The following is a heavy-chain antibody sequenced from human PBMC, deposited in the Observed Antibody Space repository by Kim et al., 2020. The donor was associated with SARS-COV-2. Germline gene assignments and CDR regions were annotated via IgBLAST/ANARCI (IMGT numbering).Heavy chain of an antibody. CDR1: GFTFSSYA. Sequence: GGSLRLSCAASGFTFSSYAMSWVRQAPGKGLEWVSAISGSGGSTYYADSVKGRFTISRDNSKNTLYLQMNSLRAEDTAVYYCAKDSGDCSGGSCYYDYWGQGTLVTVSS. J-gene: IGHJ4*02. CDR2: ISGSGGST. CDR3: AKDSGDCSGGSCYYDY. V-gene: IGHV3-23*01. D-gene: IGHD2-15*01.